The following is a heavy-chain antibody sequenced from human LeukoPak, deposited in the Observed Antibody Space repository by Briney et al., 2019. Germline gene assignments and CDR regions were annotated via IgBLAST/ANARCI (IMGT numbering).Heavy chain of an antibody. CDR3: ARERGVGATGY. Sequence: SETLSLTCTVSGGSISSGSYYWSWIRQPAGTGLEWIGRIYTSGSTNYNPSLKSRVTIPVDTSKNQFSLKLSSVTAADTAVYYCARERGVGATGYWGQGTLVTVSS. D-gene: IGHD1-26*01. V-gene: IGHV4-61*02. J-gene: IGHJ4*02. CDR1: GGSISSGSYY. CDR2: IYTSGST.